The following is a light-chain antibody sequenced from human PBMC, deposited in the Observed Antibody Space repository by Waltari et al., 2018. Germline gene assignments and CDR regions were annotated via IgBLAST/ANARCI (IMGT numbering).Light chain of an antibody. CDR3: QQTYSVPRGGFT. CDR1: QSIATY. CDR2: SAY. J-gene: IGKJ3*01. V-gene: IGKV1-39*01. Sequence: QLTQSPYSLSASVGERVTVTCRASQSIATYLSWYQQRAGEAPKLLIHSAYTLQSGVPYRVSVSRAGTEFTLTISSMHPEDSATYYCQQTYSVPRGGFTFGPGTKVEIK.